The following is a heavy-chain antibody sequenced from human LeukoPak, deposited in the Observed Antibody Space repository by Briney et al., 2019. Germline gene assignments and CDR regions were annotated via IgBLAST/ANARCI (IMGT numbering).Heavy chain of an antibody. J-gene: IGHJ4*02. D-gene: IGHD6-19*01. CDR2: ISSSSYI. CDR1: GFTFSSYG. CDR3: AGSGGAGPGDY. Sequence: GGSLRLSCAASGFTFSSYGMHWVRQAPGKGLEWVSSISSSSYIYYADSVKGRFTISRDNAKNSLYLQMNSLRAEDTAVYYCAGSGGAGPGDYWGQGTLVTVSS. V-gene: IGHV3-21*01.